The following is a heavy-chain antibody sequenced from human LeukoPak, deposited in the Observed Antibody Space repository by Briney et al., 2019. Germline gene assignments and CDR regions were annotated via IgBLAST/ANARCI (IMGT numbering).Heavy chain of an antibody. J-gene: IGHJ3*02. CDR3: ARATMGCSSTSCHMWGAFDI. D-gene: IGHD2-2*02. V-gene: IGHV1-69*05. CDR1: GGTFSSYA. Sequence: GSSVKVSCKASGGTFSSYAISWVRQAPGQGLEWMGGIIPIFGTANYAQKFQGRVTITTDESTSTAYMELSSLRSEDTAVYYCARATMGCSSTSCHMWGAFDIWGQGTMVTVSS. CDR2: IIPIFGTA.